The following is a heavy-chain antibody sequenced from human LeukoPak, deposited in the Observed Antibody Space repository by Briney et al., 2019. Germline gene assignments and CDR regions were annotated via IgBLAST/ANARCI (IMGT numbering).Heavy chain of an antibody. V-gene: IGHV3-30*02. CDR3: AKSHCATVTCSYDD. D-gene: IGHD2-15*01. J-gene: IGHJ4*02. CDR2: IRYDGSNK. Sequence: GGSLRLSCAAFGFTFSGYDMHWVRQAPGKGLEWVAFIRYDGSNKYYADSVKGRFTISRDNSKNTLYLQMNSLRAEDTAVYYCAKSHCATVTCSYDDWGQGTLVTVSA. CDR1: GFTFSGYD.